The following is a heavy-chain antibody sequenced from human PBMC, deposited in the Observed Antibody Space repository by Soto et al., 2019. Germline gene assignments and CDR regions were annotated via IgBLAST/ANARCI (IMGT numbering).Heavy chain of an antibody. V-gene: IGHV4-31*03. Sequence: SETLSLTCTVSGGSISSGAYYWNWIRQHPGKGLEWIGYIYHSGSTYYNPSLKSRVTISVDTSQNQFSLKLSSVTAADTAIYYCARWFRTEQGAFDIWGQGTTVTVSS. J-gene: IGHJ3*02. CDR3: ARWFRTEQGAFDI. CDR1: GGSISSGAYY. D-gene: IGHD3-10*01. CDR2: IYHSGST.